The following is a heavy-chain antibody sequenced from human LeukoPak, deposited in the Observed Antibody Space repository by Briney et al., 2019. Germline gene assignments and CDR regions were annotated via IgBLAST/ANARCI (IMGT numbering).Heavy chain of an antibody. CDR1: GYTFTGYY. CDR2: INPNSGGT. D-gene: IGHD3-16*01. V-gene: IGHV1-2*04. Sequence: ASVKVSCKASGYTFTGYYMHWVRQAPGQGLEWMGWINPNSGGTNYAQKFRGWVTMTRDTSISTAYMELSRLRSDDTAVYYCARDLPEWGFGNWGQGTLVTVSS. CDR3: ARDLPEWGFGN. J-gene: IGHJ4*02.